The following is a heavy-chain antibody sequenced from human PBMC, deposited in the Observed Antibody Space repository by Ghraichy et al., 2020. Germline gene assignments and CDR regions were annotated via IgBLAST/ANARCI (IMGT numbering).Heavy chain of an antibody. J-gene: IGHJ5*02. CDR2: IYYSGIT. Sequence: SETLSLTCTVSGDSIGSFYWSWIRQPPGKGLEWIGYIYYSGITNYNPSLKSRVTFSLDTSKNQFSLKVSSVTAADTAVYYCATHKTDHDYGDYAPVSWGQGTLVTVSS. V-gene: IGHV4-59*01. CDR3: ATHKTDHDYGDYAPVS. D-gene: IGHD4-17*01. CDR1: GDSIGSFY.